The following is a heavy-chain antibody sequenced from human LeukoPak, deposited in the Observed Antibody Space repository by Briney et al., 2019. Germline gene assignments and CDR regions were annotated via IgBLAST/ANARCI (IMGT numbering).Heavy chain of an antibody. V-gene: IGHV4-59*08. D-gene: IGHD3-10*01. CDR3: ARLPSDRLLWFGELDY. J-gene: IGHJ4*02. Sequence: SETLSLTCTVSGGSISSYYWSWIRQPPGKGLEWIGYIYYSGSTNYNPSLKSRVAISVDTSKNQFSLKLSSVTAADTAVYYCARLPSDRLLWFGELDYWGQGTLVTVSS. CDR1: GGSISSYY. CDR2: IYYSGST.